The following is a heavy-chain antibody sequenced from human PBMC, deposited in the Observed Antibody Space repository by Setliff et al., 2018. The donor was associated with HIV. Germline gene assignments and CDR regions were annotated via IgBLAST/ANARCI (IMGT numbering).Heavy chain of an antibody. Sequence: ASVKVSCKASGYPFTSYGICWVRQAPGHGLEWMGDISPYNGDAYYAQKFQGRVTITTDTSTTAVSMELTILRPDDTAVYFCSRMQAYDNFWSSTYYFDYWGLGTPVTVSS. V-gene: IGHV1-18*01. D-gene: IGHD3-3*01. J-gene: IGHJ4*02. CDR3: SRMQAYDNFWSSTYYFDY. CDR1: GYPFTSYG. CDR2: ISPYNGDA.